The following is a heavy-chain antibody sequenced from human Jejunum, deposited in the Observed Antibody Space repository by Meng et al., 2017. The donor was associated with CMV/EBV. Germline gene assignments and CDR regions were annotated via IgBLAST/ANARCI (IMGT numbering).Heavy chain of an antibody. Sequence: GFTFSSYWMSWVRQAPGKGLEWVANIKQDGSEKYYVDSVKGRFTISRDNAKNSLYLQMNSLRAEDTAVYYCARAIDYGDPNWFDPWGQGTLVTVSS. V-gene: IGHV3-7*04. J-gene: IGHJ5*02. CDR2: IKQDGSEK. CDR1: GFTFSSYW. D-gene: IGHD4-17*01. CDR3: ARAIDYGDPNWFDP.